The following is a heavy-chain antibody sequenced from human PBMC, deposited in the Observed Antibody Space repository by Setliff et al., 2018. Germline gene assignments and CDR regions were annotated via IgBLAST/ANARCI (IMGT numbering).Heavy chain of an antibody. CDR3: ARSAANGGHDPFDI. V-gene: IGHV3-21*01. D-gene: IGHD6-25*01. CDR2: ISDSSFHI. J-gene: IGHJ3*02. Sequence: GESLKISCTASAFPFSIYSMHWVRQAPGKGLEWVSSISDSSFHIYYRDSVKGRFTISRDNARNSLYLQMNSPRADDTAVYYCARSAANGGHDPFDIWGQGTMVTVSS. CDR1: AFPFSIYS.